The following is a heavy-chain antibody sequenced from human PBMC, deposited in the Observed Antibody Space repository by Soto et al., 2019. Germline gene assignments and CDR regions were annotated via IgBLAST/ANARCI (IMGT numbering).Heavy chain of an antibody. D-gene: IGHD2-8*01. Sequence: GSLRLSCAASGFTFSSYAMSWVRQAPGKGLEWISTVSGSGGYTYYADSVKGRFTISRDNSKNTLYLQMNSLRAEDTAVYYCAKYCTDGVCYSRWFDPWGQGTLVTVSS. CDR2: VSGSGGYT. CDR1: GFTFSSYA. J-gene: IGHJ5*02. V-gene: IGHV3-23*01. CDR3: AKYCTDGVCYSRWFDP.